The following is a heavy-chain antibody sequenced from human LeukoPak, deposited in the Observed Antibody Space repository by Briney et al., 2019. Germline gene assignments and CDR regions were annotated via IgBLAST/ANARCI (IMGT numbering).Heavy chain of an antibody. CDR1: GGSISSYY. D-gene: IGHD6-13*01. Sequence: LETLSLTCTVSGGSISSYYWSWIRQPPGKGLEWIGYIYYSGSTNYNPSLKSRVTISVDTSKNQFSLKLSSVTAADTAVYYCARIDSSSWRQFDYWGQGTLVTVSS. CDR2: IYYSGST. J-gene: IGHJ4*02. CDR3: ARIDSSSWRQFDY. V-gene: IGHV4-59*01.